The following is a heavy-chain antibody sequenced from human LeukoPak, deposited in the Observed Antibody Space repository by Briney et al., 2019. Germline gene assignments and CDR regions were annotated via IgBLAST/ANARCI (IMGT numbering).Heavy chain of an antibody. CDR1: GFTFSSYS. CDR3: ARGYVELPYYYYGMDV. J-gene: IGHJ6*02. V-gene: IGHV3-21*01. D-gene: IGHD1-26*01. Sequence: PGGSLRLSCAASGFTFSSYSMNWVRQAPGKGLEWVSSISSSSSYIYYADSVKGRFTISRDNAKNSLYLQMNSLRAEDTAVYYCARGYVELPYYYYGMDVWGQGTTVTVSS. CDR2: ISSSSSYI.